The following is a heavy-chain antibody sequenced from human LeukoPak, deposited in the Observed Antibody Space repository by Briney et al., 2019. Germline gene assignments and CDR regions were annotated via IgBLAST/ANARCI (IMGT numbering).Heavy chain of an antibody. V-gene: IGHV3-30*04. CDR3: ANDAGHAFDI. J-gene: IGHJ3*02. CDR1: GFTFSSYA. Sequence: PGGSLRLSCAASGFTFSSYAMHWVRQAPGKGLEWVAVISYDGSNKYYADSVKGRFTISRDNSKYTLYLQMNSLRAEDTAVYYCANDAGHAFDIWGQGTMVTVSS. CDR2: ISYDGSNK.